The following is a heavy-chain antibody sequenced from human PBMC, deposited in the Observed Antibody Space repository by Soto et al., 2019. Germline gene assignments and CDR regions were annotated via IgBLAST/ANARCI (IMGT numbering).Heavy chain of an antibody. Sequence: GASGKVSCKASGYTFTRYGISWVRQAPGQGLEWMGWISGYNDNTKYAQKLQDRITMTTDTSMSTVYMELRSLRSDDTAVYYCARLIGYCSGGSCEYYYMDVWGKGTTVTVSS. CDR3: ARLIGYCSGGSCEYYYMDV. D-gene: IGHD2-15*01. CDR1: GYTFTRYG. J-gene: IGHJ6*03. V-gene: IGHV1-18*04. CDR2: ISGYNDNT.